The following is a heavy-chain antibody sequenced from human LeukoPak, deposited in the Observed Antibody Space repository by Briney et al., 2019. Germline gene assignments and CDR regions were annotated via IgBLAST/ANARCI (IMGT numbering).Heavy chain of an antibody. CDR3: ARTYCSSTSCYSRSGPPFDY. J-gene: IGHJ4*02. CDR1: GGSFSGYY. D-gene: IGHD2-2*01. Sequence: SETLSLTCAVYGGSFSGYYWSWIRQPPGKGLEWIGEINHSGSTKYNPSLKSRVTISVDTSKNQFSLKLSSVTAADTAVYYCARTYCSSTSCYSRSGPPFDYWGQGTLVTVSS. V-gene: IGHV4-34*01. CDR2: INHSGST.